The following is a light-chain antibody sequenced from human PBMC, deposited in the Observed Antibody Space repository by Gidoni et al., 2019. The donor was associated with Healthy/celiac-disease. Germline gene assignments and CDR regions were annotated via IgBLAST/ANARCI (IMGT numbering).Light chain of an antibody. CDR1: QGISNY. CDR3: QKYNSAPL. Sequence: DIQMTQSPSSLSASVGDRVTITCRASQGISNYLAWYQQKPGKVPKLLIYAASTLQSGVPALFSGSGSGTEFTLTISSLQPEDVATYYCQKYNSAPLFGPGTKVDIK. CDR2: AAS. V-gene: IGKV1-27*01. J-gene: IGKJ3*01.